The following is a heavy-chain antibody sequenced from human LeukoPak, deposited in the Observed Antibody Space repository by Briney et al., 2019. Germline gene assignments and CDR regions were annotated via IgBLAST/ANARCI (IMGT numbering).Heavy chain of an antibody. CDR3: AKDMSPMVRGVTTDY. J-gene: IGHJ4*02. D-gene: IGHD3-10*01. CDR1: GFTFSPYS. V-gene: IGHV3-9*01. CDR2: ISWNSGSI. Sequence: GGSLRLSCAASGFTFSPYSMHWVRQAPGKGLEWVSGISWNSGSIGYADSVKGRFTISRDNAKISLYLQMNSLRAEDTALYYCAKDMSPMVRGVTTDYWGQGTLVTVSS.